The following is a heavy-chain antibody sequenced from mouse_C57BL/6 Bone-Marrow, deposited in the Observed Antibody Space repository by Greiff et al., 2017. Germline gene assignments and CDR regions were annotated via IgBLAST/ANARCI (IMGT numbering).Heavy chain of an antibody. CDR2: IHPNSGST. CDR3: ARKGYYGPGVYFDY. D-gene: IGHD1-2*01. Sequence: VQLQQPGAELVKPGASVKLSCKASGYTFTSYWMHWVKQRPGQGLEWIGMIHPNSGSTNYNEKFKSKATLTVAKSSSTAYMQLSSLTSEDSAVYYCARKGYYGPGVYFDYWGQGTTLTVSS. CDR1: GYTFTSYW. J-gene: IGHJ2*01. V-gene: IGHV1-64*01.